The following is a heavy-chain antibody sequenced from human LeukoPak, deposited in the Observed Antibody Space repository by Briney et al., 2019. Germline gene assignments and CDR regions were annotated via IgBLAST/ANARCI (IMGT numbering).Heavy chain of an antibody. CDR1: GFTVSSNY. J-gene: IGHJ3*02. Sequence: GGSLRLSCAASGFTVSSNYISWVRQAPGKGLEWVSVIYSGGSTYYADSVKGRFTISRDNSKNTLYLQMNSLRAEDTAVYYCARESLYDYSNSYAFDIWGQGTMVTVSS. D-gene: IGHD4-11*01. CDR2: IYSGGST. V-gene: IGHV3-53*01. CDR3: ARESLYDYSNSYAFDI.